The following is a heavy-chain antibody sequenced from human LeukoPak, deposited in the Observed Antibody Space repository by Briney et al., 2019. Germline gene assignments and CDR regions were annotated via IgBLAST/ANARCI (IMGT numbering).Heavy chain of an antibody. D-gene: IGHD6-13*01. CDR3: ARRGIAAAGNGVDWFDP. CDR1: GYSISSGYY. CDR2: IYTSGST. J-gene: IGHJ5*02. V-gene: IGHV4-38-2*02. Sequence: SETLSLTCTVSGYSISSGYYWGWIRQPPGKGLEWIGYIYTSGSTNYNPSLKSRVTISVDTSKNQFSLKLSSVTAADTAVYYCARRGIAAAGNGVDWFDPWGQGTLVTVSS.